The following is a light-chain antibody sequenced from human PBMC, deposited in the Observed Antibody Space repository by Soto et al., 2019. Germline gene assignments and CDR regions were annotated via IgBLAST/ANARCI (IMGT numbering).Light chain of an antibody. V-gene: IGKV1-8*01. CDR3: QQYYSYPPP. Sequence: IRVTQSPSSLSSSTRDRITITCRASQGISSYLAWYQQKPGKAPKLLIYAASTLQSGVPSRFSGSGSGTDFTLTISCLQSEDFANYYRQQYYSYPPPLGGGTKVAIK. CDR1: QGISSY. J-gene: IGKJ4*01. CDR2: AAS.